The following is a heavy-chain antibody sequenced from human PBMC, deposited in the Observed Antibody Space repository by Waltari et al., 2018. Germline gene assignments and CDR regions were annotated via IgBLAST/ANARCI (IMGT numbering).Heavy chain of an antibody. Sequence: QGLEWMGGIIPIFGTANYAQKFQGRVMITADKSTSTAYMELSSLRSEDTAVYYCARAADTAMVRVFDYWGQGTLVTVSS. J-gene: IGHJ4*02. CDR3: ARAADTAMVRVFDY. CDR2: IIPIFGTA. D-gene: IGHD5-18*01. V-gene: IGHV1-69*06.